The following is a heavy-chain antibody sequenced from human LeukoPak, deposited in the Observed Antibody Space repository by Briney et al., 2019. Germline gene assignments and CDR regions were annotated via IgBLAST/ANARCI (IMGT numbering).Heavy chain of an antibody. Sequence: ASVKVTCKASGYTFTGYYMHWVRQPPGQGLEWMGWINPNSGGTNYAQKFQGRVTMTRDTSISTAYMELSRLRSDDTAVYYCARDPQTNCFDYWGQGTLVTVSS. CDR3: ARDPQTNCFDY. CDR2: INPNSGGT. V-gene: IGHV1-2*02. J-gene: IGHJ4*02. D-gene: IGHD1-7*01. CDR1: GYTFTGYY.